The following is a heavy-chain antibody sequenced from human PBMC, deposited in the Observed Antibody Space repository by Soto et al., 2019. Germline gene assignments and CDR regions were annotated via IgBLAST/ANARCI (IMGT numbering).Heavy chain of an antibody. J-gene: IGHJ3*02. V-gene: IGHV4-31*03. CDR3: ARVGNYDFGCIHAFDI. CDR1: GGSISSGGYY. CDR2: IYYSGST. Sequence: QVQLQESGPGLVKPPQTLSLTCTVSGGSISSGGYYWSWIRQHPGKGLEWIGYIYYSGSTYYNPSRKSRVTNSVDTSKNQFSLMLSSVTDADTAVYYCARVGNYDFGCIHAFDIWGQGTMVTVSS. D-gene: IGHD3-3*01.